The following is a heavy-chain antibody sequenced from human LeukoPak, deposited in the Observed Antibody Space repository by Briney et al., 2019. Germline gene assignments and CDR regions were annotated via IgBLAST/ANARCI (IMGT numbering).Heavy chain of an antibody. Sequence: GGSLRLSCAASGFTFSSYGMHWVRQAPGKGLEGVAFIRYDGSNEYYADSVKGRFTISRDNSKNTLYLQMNSLRAEDRAVYYCAKVRLSSSWYVFDYWGQGTLVTVSS. CDR2: IRYDGSNE. D-gene: IGHD6-13*01. V-gene: IGHV3-30*02. CDR3: AKVRLSSSWYVFDY. J-gene: IGHJ4*02. CDR1: GFTFSSYG.